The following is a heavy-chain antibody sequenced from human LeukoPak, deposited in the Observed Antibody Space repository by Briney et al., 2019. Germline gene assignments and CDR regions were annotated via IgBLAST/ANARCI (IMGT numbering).Heavy chain of an antibody. J-gene: IGHJ4*02. Sequence: SETLSLTCTVSGGSISSYYWSWIRQPPGKGLEWIGYINYSGSTNYNPSLKSRVTIPVDTSKNQFSLKLSSVTAADTAVYYCARVGRGSSPTFDYWGQGTLVTVSS. CDR3: ARVGRGSSPTFDY. CDR2: INYSGST. D-gene: IGHD6-13*01. CDR1: GGSISSYY. V-gene: IGHV4-59*01.